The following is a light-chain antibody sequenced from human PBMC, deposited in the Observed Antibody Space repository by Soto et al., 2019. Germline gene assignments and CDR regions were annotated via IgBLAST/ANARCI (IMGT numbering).Light chain of an antibody. CDR2: KVS. J-gene: IGLJ1*01. CDR3: TSSTSDSLYV. V-gene: IGLV2-14*01. CDR1: SSDVGHNKY. Sequence: QSALTQPASVSGSPGQSITISCTGTSSDVGHNKYVSWYQQYPGKVPKLLINKVSNRPSGVSNHFSGSKSGNTASLTISGLLAEDEADYFCTSSTSDSLYVFGTGTKVTVL.